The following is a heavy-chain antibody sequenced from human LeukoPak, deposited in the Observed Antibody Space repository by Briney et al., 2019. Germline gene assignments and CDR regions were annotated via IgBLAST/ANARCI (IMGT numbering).Heavy chain of an antibody. CDR3: ARVSLRPRGYSGYGVDY. J-gene: IGHJ4*02. D-gene: IGHD5-12*01. CDR2: INHSGST. Sequence: GSLRLSCAASGFTFSSYAMSWVRQAPGKGLEWIGEINHSGSTNYNPSLKSRVTISVDTSKNQFSLKLSSVTAADTAVYYCARVSLRPRGYSGYGVDYWGQGTLVTVSS. V-gene: IGHV4-34*01. CDR1: GFTFSSYA.